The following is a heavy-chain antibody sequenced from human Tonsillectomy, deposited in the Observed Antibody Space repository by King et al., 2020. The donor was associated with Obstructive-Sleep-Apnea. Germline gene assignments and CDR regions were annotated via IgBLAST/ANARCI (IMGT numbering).Heavy chain of an antibody. CDR2: ISYDGSNK. J-gene: IGHJ5*02. CDR3: ARGYDFWSGYRHNWFDP. D-gene: IGHD3-3*01. V-gene: IGHV3-30*04. CDR1: GFTFSSYA. Sequence: QLVQSGGGVVQPGRSLRLSCAASGFTFSSYAMHWVRQAPGKGLEWVAVISYDGSNKYYADSVKGRFTISRDNSKNTLYLQMNSLRAEDTAVYYCARGYDFWSGYRHNWFDPWGQGTLVTGSS.